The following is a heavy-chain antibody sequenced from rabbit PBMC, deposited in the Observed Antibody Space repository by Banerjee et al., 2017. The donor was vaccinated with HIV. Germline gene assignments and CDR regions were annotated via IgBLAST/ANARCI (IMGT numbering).Heavy chain of an antibody. J-gene: IGHJ4*01. CDR3: ARDLAGVIGWNFNL. CDR1: GFTLSSYW. V-gene: IGHV1S40*01. CDR2: INTISGNT. D-gene: IGHD4-1*01. Sequence: QSLEESGGDLVKPGASLTLTCTASGFTLSSYWICWVRQAPGKGLEWIACINTISGNTVYASWAKGRFTISKTSSTTVTLQMTSLTAADTATYFCARDLAGVIGWNFNLWGPGTLVTV.